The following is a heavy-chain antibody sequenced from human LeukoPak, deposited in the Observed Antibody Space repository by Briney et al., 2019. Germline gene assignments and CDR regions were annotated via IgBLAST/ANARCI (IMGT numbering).Heavy chain of an antibody. V-gene: IGHV3-48*04. CDR1: GFTFSSYS. CDR2: ISSSSSTI. D-gene: IGHD7-27*01. CDR3: ARDGDSFDY. Sequence: GGSLRLSCAASGFTFSSYSMTWVRQAPGKGLEWDSYISSSSSTIFFADSVKGRFTISRDNAENSLYLQMNSLRAEDTAVYYCARDGDSFDYWGQGTLVTVSS. J-gene: IGHJ4*02.